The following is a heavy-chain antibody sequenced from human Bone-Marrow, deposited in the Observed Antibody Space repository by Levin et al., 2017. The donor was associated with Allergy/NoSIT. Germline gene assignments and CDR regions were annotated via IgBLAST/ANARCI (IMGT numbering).Heavy chain of an antibody. J-gene: IGHJ4*02. Sequence: PGGSLRLSCAVSGFTVSNVWMSWVRQAPGKGLEWVGRIKSKSDGGTTDYPASVKGRFIISRDDSKDMLYLQMNSLKSDDTAVYYCARNYYFDYWGQGILVTVSP. V-gene: IGHV3-15*01. D-gene: IGHD2/OR15-2a*01. CDR3: ARNYYFDY. CDR1: GFTVSNVW. CDR2: IKSKSDGGTT.